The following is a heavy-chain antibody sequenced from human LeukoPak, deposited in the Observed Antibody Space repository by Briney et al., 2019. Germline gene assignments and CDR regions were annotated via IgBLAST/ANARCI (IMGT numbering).Heavy chain of an antibody. CDR3: AKAEGYDILTGLDY. D-gene: IGHD3-9*01. Sequence: GGSLRLSCAASGFTFSNYSMNWVRQAPGKGLEWVSSIISNSNYIYYADSVKGRFTISRDNAKNSLYLQMNSLRAGDTAVYYCAKAEGYDILTGLDYWGQGTLVTVSS. CDR1: GFTFSNYS. V-gene: IGHV3-21*01. J-gene: IGHJ4*02. CDR2: IISNSNYI.